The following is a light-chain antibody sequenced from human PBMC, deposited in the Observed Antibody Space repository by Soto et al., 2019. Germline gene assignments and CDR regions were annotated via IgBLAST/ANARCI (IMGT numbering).Light chain of an antibody. J-gene: IGLJ7*01. CDR1: SSNIVSNT. Sequence: QLVLTQPPSASGTPGQRVTISCSASSSNIVSNTVNWYQQLPGTAPKLLIHSNNQRPSGVPDRFSGSKSGTSASLAISGLQSEDEADYFCATWDDSVNGEVFGGGTQLTVL. CDR3: ATWDDSVNGEV. CDR2: SNN. V-gene: IGLV1-44*01.